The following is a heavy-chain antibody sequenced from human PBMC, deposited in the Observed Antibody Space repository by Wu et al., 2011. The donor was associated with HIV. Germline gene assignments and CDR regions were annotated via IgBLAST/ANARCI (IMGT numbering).Heavy chain of an antibody. CDR3: ATDPTIAVAGTKSF. J-gene: IGHJ4*02. CDR1: GGTFSYYA. CDR2: IIPIFGTP. D-gene: IGHD6-19*01. V-gene: IGHV1-69*14. Sequence: QVHLVQSGAEVKKPGSSVKVSCQASGGTFSYYAVSWVRQAPGQGLDWMGRIIPIFGTPNYAQKFQDRVTISVDKSSNTASMEPTSLKSEDTAVYYCATDPTIAVAGTKSFWGREPWSPSP.